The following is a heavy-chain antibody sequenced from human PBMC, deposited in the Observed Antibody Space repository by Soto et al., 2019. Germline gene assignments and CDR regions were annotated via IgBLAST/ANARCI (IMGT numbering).Heavy chain of an antibody. CDR1: GYTFTRYY. Sequence: QVQLVQSGADVKTPGASVRVSCKASGYTFTRYYVHWVREAPGQGLEWMGWINPETGGTSYAQKFQGRVTLSRDTSINTAYLELSSLRFDDAAVYFCARERFQVISDGMDVWGQGTTVTVSS. V-gene: IGHV1-2*02. D-gene: IGHD2-21*01. CDR2: INPETGGT. CDR3: ARERFQVISDGMDV. J-gene: IGHJ6*02.